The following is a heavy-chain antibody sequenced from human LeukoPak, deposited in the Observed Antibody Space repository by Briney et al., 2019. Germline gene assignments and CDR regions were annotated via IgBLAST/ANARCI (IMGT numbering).Heavy chain of an antibody. Sequence: GGSLRLSCAASGFTFDDYAMHWVRQAPGKGLEWVSGISWNSGSIGYADSVKGRFTISRDNAKNSLYLQMNSLRAEDTAVYYCAKDQKIYGGNSGCFDYWGQGTLVTVSS. CDR2: ISWNSGSI. V-gene: IGHV3-9*01. CDR3: AKDQKIYGGNSGCFDY. D-gene: IGHD4-23*01. CDR1: GFTFDDYA. J-gene: IGHJ4*02.